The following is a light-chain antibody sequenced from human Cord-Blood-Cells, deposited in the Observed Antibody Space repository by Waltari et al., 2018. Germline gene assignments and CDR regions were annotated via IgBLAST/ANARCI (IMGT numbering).Light chain of an antibody. CDR3: CSYAGSKYV. Sequence: QSALTQPASVSGSPGQSITISCTGTSSDVGSYNLVSWYQQHPDKAPKLMIYEGSKRPSGVSNRFSGSKSGNTASLTISGLQAEDEADYYCCSYAGSKYVFGTGTKVTVL. CDR2: EGS. J-gene: IGLJ1*01. V-gene: IGLV2-23*01. CDR1: SSDVGSYNL.